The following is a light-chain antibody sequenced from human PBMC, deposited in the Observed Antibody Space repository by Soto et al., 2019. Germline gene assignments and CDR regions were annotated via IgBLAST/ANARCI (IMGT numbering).Light chain of an antibody. V-gene: IGLV2-8*01. Sequence: QSALTHPPSASGSHRQSVSISCTGTSSDVGGYNSVSWYQQHPGKPPKVMIFEVNQRPSGFPDRFSGSKSGNTASLTVSDLQAEDEADYYCSSSAGSNNVLFGGGTKVTVL. CDR3: SSSAGSNNVL. J-gene: IGLJ3*02. CDR1: SSDVGGYNS. CDR2: EVN.